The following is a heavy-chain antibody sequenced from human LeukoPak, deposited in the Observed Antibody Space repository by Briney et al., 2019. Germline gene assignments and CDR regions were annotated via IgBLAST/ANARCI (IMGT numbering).Heavy chain of an antibody. Sequence: SETLSLTCTVSGGSISSSSYYWGWIRQPPGKGLEWIGTLYYGGTTSDNPSLKSRVTISVDTSKNQFSLKLSSVTAADTAVYYCARRTPAQHAFDIWGQGTMVTVSS. V-gene: IGHV4-39*01. D-gene: IGHD6-13*01. CDR2: LYYGGTT. CDR1: GGSISSSSYY. J-gene: IGHJ3*02. CDR3: ARRTPAQHAFDI.